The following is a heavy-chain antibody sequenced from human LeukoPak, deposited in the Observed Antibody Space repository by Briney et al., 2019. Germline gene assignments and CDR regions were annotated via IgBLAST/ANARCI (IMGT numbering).Heavy chain of an antibody. CDR3: ARDKNGSSGWYSFFDY. CDR2: IDPNSGDT. CDR1: GYTFTGYY. J-gene: IGHJ4*02. V-gene: IGHV1-2*02. Sequence: GAPVKVSCKASGYTFTGYYMYWVRQAPGQGLEWMGWIDPNSGDTNYAQKFQGRVTMTRDTSISTDYMELSRLRSDDTAVYYCARDKNGSSGWYSFFDYWGQGTLITVSS. D-gene: IGHD6-19*01.